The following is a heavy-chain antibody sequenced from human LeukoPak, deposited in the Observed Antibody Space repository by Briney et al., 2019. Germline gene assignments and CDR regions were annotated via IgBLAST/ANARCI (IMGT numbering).Heavy chain of an antibody. CDR2: ISSSGSTI. CDR1: GFTFSDYY. Sequence: PGGSLRLSCAASGFTFSDYYMSWIRQAPGKGLEWVSYISSSGSTIYYADSVKGRFTTSRDNAKNSLYLQMNSLRAEDTAVYYCVGEIAAAGSIDYWGQGTLVTVSS. J-gene: IGHJ4*02. CDR3: VGEIAAAGSIDY. D-gene: IGHD6-13*01. V-gene: IGHV3-11*01.